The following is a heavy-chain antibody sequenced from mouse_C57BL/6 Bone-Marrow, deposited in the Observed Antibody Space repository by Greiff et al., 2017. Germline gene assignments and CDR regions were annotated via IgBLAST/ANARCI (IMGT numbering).Heavy chain of an antibody. D-gene: IGHD1-1*01. CDR1: GFTFSSYG. V-gene: IGHV5-6*01. CDR3: ARHGGYYGGSSLTYDFDY. J-gene: IGHJ2*01. Sequence: EVQLVESGGDLVKPGGSLKLSCAASGFTFSSYGMSWVRQTPDKRLEWVATISSGGSYTYYPDSVKGRFTISRDNAKNTLYLQMSRLKSEDTAMYYGARHGGYYGGSSLTYDFDYWGQGTALTVSS. CDR2: ISSGGSYT.